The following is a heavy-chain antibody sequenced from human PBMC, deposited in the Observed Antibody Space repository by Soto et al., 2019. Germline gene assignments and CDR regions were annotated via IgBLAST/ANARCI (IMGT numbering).Heavy chain of an antibody. CDR3: AKAAGPRGDYFDY. CDR1: GFTFSSYG. J-gene: IGHJ4*02. CDR2: ISYDGSNK. D-gene: IGHD3-10*01. Sequence: QVQLVESGGGVVQPGRSLRLSCAASGFTFSSYGMHWVRQAPGKGLEWVAVISYDGSNKYYADSVKGRFTISRDNSKNTLYLQMNSLRAEDTAVYYCAKAAGPRGDYFDYWGQGTLVNVSS. V-gene: IGHV3-30*18.